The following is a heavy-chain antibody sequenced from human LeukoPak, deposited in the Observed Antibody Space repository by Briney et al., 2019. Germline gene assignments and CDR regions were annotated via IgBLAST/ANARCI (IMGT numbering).Heavy chain of an antibody. V-gene: IGHV4-59*01. CDR1: GGSISGYY. Sequence: SETLSLTCTVSGGSISGYYWSWIRQPPGKGLEWIGRIYSGGSTNYNPSLKSRVTISVDTSKNQFSLKLTSVTAADTAMYYCARLDNWFDPWGQGTLVTVSS. CDR3: ARLDNWFDP. J-gene: IGHJ5*02. CDR2: IYSGGST.